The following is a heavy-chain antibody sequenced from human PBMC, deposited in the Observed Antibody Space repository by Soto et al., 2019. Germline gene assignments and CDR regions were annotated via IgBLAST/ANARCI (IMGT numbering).Heavy chain of an antibody. CDR1: GFTFSTYA. J-gene: IGHJ4*02. CDR2: ISGNGDGT. V-gene: IGHV3-23*01. D-gene: IGHD6-19*01. CDR3: AKESSGWYMGDF. Sequence: EVQLLESGGGLVQPGGSLRLSCAASGFTFSTYAMSWGRQAPGKGLEWVSTISGNGDGTYYADSVKGRFTISRDNPKNTLHLQMNSLRAEDTAVYYCAKESSGWYMGDFWGQGTLVTVSS.